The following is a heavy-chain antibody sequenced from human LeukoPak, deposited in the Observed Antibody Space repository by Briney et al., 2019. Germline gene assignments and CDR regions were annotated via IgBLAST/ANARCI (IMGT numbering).Heavy chain of an antibody. CDR2: ISGSGRSA. Sequence: PGGSLRLACAASGFTFSSHAMSWVRQAPGKGLEWVSVISGSGRSAYYADSLKGRFTTSRDNSKDTLYLQMNSLRAEDTALYYCAQDYSGYDLSAGYWGQGTLVTVSS. CDR1: GFTFSSHA. V-gene: IGHV3-23*01. D-gene: IGHD5-12*01. CDR3: AQDYSGYDLSAGY. J-gene: IGHJ4*02.